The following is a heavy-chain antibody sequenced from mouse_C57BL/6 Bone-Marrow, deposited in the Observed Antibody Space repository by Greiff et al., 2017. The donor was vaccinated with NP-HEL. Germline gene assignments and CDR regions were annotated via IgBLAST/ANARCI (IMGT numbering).Heavy chain of an antibody. Sequence: QVQLQQPGAELVKPGASVKVSCKASGYTFTSYWMHWVKQRPGQGLEWIGRIHPSDSDTNYNQKFKGKATLTVDKSSSTAYMQLSSLTSEDSAVYYCAMIITTVVATSYWYFDVWGTGTTVTVSS. CDR2: IHPSDSDT. J-gene: IGHJ1*03. CDR3: AMIITTVVATSYWYFDV. D-gene: IGHD1-1*01. V-gene: IGHV1-74*01. CDR1: GYTFTSYW.